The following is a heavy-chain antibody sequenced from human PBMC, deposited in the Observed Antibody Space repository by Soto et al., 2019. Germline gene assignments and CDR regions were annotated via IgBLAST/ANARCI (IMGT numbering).Heavy chain of an antibody. Sequence: GGSLILSCAASGFTFSSYAMSWVRQAPGKGLEWVSAISGSGGSTYYADSVKGRFTISRDNSKNTLYLQMNSLRAEDTAVYYCAKTGGGWNYVHNVIFEYWGQGTLVTVSS. D-gene: IGHD1-7*01. CDR3: AKTGGGWNYVHNVIFEY. V-gene: IGHV3-23*01. CDR1: GFTFSSYA. J-gene: IGHJ4*02. CDR2: ISGSGGST.